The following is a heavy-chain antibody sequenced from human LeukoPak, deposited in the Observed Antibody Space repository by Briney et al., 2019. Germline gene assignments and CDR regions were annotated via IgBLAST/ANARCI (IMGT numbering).Heavy chain of an antibody. CDR3: ARTRGSYYGMDYYYYMDV. J-gene: IGHJ6*03. CDR2: INHSGST. Sequence: TSETLSLTCAVYGGSFSGYYWSWIRQPPGKGLEWIGEINHSGSTNYNPSLKSRVTISVDTSKNQFSLKLSSVTAADTAVYYCARTRGSYYGMDYYYYMDVWGKGTTVTISS. CDR1: GGSFSGYY. V-gene: IGHV4-34*01. D-gene: IGHD1-26*01.